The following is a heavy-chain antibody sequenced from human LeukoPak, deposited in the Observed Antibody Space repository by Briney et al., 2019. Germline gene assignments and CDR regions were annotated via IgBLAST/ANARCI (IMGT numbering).Heavy chain of an antibody. CDR1: GGTFSSYA. V-gene: IGHV1-69*05. CDR3: VRGGRTVTPNIVYFDY. D-gene: IGHD4-17*01. CDR2: IIPIFGTA. Sequence: SSVKVSCKASGGTFSSYAISWVRQAPGQGLEWMGGIIPIFGTANYAQKFQGRVTITTDESTSTAYMELSSLRSEDTAVYYCVRGGRTVTPNIVYFDYWGQGTLVTVSS. J-gene: IGHJ4*02.